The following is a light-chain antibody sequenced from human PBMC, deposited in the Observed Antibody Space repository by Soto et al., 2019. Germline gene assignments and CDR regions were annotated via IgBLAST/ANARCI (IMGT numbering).Light chain of an antibody. V-gene: IGKV3-20*01. CDR1: QDISSRD. J-gene: IGKJ2*01. CDR2: HSS. CDR3: QKYETSPYT. Sequence: EVVLTQSPGTLSLSPGERASLSCRASQDISSRDLAWYQQRPGQAPRLLIYHSSARATGIPERFSASGSGTDFTLTISRLEPEDSAVYFCQKYETSPYTFGQGTKLEIK.